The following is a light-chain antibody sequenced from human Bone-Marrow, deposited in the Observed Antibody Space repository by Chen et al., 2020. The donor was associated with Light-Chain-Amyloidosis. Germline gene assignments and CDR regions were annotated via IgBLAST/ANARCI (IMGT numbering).Light chain of an antibody. J-gene: IGKJ4*01. Sequence: DIVMTQSPDSLAVSLGERATIICRSNQSVLYSSNNKNYLAWYQQKPGQPPKLLIYWASTRESGVTDRFSGSGSGTHFTLTINSLQAEDVAVYYCQQYYNTPLTFGGGTKVEIK. CDR3: QQYYNTPLT. CDR2: WAS. CDR1: QSVLYSSNNKNY. V-gene: IGKV4-1*01.